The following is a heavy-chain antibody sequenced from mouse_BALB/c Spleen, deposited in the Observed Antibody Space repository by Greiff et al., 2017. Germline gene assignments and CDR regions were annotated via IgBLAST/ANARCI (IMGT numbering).Heavy chain of an antibody. V-gene: IGHV1-18*01. D-gene: IGHD1-1*01. CDR1: GYTFTDYN. J-gene: IGHJ4*01. CDR3: ARREFITTVVATDAMDY. Sequence: EVQLQQSGPELVKPGASVKIPCKASGYTFTDYNMDWVKQSHGKSLEWIGDINPNNGGTIYNQKFKGKATLTVDKSSSTAYMELRSLTSEDTAVYYCARREFITTVVATDAMDYWGQGTSVTVSS. CDR2: INPNNGGT.